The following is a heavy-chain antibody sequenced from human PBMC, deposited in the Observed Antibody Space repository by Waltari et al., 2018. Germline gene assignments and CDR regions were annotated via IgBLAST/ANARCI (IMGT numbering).Heavy chain of an antibody. CDR2: ITSDGSGT. Sequence: EVQLVESGGELVQPGGSLGLSCAASGFNFRNYGMNWGRQAPGKGLEWVSSITSDGSGTYYADTVKGRFTTSRDNSNNTVFLQMNSLRVEDTALYYCAKHQLLQAYYYSMDVWGKGTTVTVSS. CDR3: AKHQLLQAYYYSMDV. CDR1: GFNFRNYG. J-gene: IGHJ6*03. V-gene: IGHV3-23*04. D-gene: IGHD2-2*01.